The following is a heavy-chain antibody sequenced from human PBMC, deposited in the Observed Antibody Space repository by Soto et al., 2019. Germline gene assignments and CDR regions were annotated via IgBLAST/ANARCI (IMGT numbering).Heavy chain of an antibody. J-gene: IGHJ4*02. V-gene: IGHV1-69*13. CDR2: ITPIFGTA. CDR3: ARGGYNWNTFDY. CDR1: GGTFSSYA. D-gene: IGHD1-20*01. Sequence: SVKVSCKASGGTFSSYAISWVRQAPGQGLEWMGGITPIFGTANYAQKFQGRVTITADESTSTAYMELSSLRSEDTAVYYCARGGYNWNTFDYWGQGTLVTVSS.